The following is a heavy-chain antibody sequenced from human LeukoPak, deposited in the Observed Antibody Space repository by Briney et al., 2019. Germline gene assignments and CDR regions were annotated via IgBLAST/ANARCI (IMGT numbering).Heavy chain of an antibody. CDR1: GYTFTGYY. CDR3: ARDLGCSSTSCYLVGVWFYY. Sequence: ASVKVSCKASGYTFTGYYMHWVRQAPGQGLEWMGWINPNSGGTNYAQKFQGRVTMTRDTSISAAYMELSRLRSDDTAVYYCARDLGCSSTSCYLVGVWFYYWGQGTLVTVSS. CDR2: INPNSGGT. D-gene: IGHD2-2*01. J-gene: IGHJ4*02. V-gene: IGHV1-2*02.